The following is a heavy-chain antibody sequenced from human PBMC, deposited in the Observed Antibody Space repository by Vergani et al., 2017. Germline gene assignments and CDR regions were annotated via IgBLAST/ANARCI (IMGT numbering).Heavy chain of an antibody. D-gene: IGHD3-3*01. V-gene: IGHV4-30-4*01. CDR3: ARDSSITIVGVTLDV. CDR2: IYYTGST. CDR1: GGSINNGDYY. Sequence: QVQLQESGPGLVKPSQTLSLTCTVSGGSINNGDYYWSWIRQPPGKGLEWIGYIYYTGSTYYNPSLKSRVTISEDTSKNQFSLKLSSVTAADTAVYYYARDSSITIVGVTLDVWGKGTTVTVSS. J-gene: IGHJ6*04.